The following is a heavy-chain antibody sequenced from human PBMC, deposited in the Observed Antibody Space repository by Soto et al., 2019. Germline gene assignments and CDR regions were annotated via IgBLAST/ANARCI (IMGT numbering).Heavy chain of an antibody. CDR3: ANVPIWCSSTSCYTEGFDY. CDR2: ISAGGST. J-gene: IGHJ4*02. D-gene: IGHD2-2*02. Sequence: EVQLLDSGGGLVQPGGSLRLSWTASGFTFSDYAMSWVRQPPGKGLEWVSGISAGGSTYYADSVKGRFTVCRANSKNTLYLQINTPRAEDSAVYYCANVPIWCSSTSCYTEGFDYWGQGTLVPVSS. V-gene: IGHV3-23*01. CDR1: GFTFSDYA.